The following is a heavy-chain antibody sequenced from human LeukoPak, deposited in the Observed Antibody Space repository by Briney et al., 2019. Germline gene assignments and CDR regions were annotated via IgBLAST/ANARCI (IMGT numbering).Heavy chain of an antibody. Sequence: GGSLRLSCAASGFTFTDYGIHWVRQAPGKGLEWVAVVSPEGGYTYYADSVKGRFTISRDNSKNTLYLQMNSLRAEDTAVYYCARDFCSGGSCYPDAFDIWGQGTMVTVSS. CDR2: VSPEGGYT. D-gene: IGHD2-15*01. J-gene: IGHJ3*02. V-gene: IGHV3-33*08. CDR1: GFTFTDYG. CDR3: ARDFCSGGSCYPDAFDI.